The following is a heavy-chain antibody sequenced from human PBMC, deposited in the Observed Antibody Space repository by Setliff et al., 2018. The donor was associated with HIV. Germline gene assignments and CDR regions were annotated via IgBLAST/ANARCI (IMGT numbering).Heavy chain of an antibody. CDR3: ARGGQNALRYFDWLPEGEYFHH. CDR2: ISPNSGGT. CDR1: GYSFTGYY. J-gene: IGHJ1*01. Sequence: ASVKVSCKASGYSFTGYYIHWMRQAPGQGPEWLGWISPNSGGTNYAQKFQGRVTMTRDTSISTASMDLRSLRSDDTAFYYCARGGQNALRYFDWLPEGEYFHHWGQGTLVTVSS. V-gene: IGHV1-2*02. D-gene: IGHD3-9*01.